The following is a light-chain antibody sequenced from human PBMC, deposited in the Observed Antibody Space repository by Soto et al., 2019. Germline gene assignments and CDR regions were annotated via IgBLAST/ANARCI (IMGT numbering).Light chain of an antibody. Sequence: QSVLTQPPSVSAAPGQRVTISCSGSSSNIGGNTVSWYQQLPGTAPKLLIYDDDKRPSGIPDRFSGSKSGTSATLGITGFQTGDEADYYCGSWDSSLSAYVFGTGTKSPS. CDR3: GSWDSSLSAYV. CDR1: SSNIGGNT. CDR2: DDD. V-gene: IGLV1-51*01. J-gene: IGLJ1*01.